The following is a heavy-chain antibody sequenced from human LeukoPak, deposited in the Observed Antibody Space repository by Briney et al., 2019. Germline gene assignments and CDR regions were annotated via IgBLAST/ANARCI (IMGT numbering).Heavy chain of an antibody. V-gene: IGHV4-61*02. CDR3: ARDPAAAGSSWFDP. CDR2: IYTSGST. J-gene: IGHJ5*02. CDR1: GGSISSGSYY. D-gene: IGHD6-13*01. Sequence: PSETLSLTCTVSGGSISSGSYYWSWIRQPAGKGLEWIGRIYTSGSTNYNPSLKSRVTISVDKSKNQFSLKLSSVTAADTAVYYCARDPAAAGSSWFDPWGQGTLVTVSS.